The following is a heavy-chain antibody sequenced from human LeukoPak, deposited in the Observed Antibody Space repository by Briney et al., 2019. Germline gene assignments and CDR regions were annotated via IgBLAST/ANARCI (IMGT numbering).Heavy chain of an antibody. D-gene: IGHD3-22*01. Sequence: GGSLRLSCAASGFTFSSYEMNWVRQAPGKGLEWVSYISSSGSTIYYADSVKGRFTISRDNAKNSLYLQMNSLRAEDTAVYYCARDHYYDSSGYSYGMDVWSQGTTVTVSS. CDR3: ARDHYYDSSGYSYGMDV. CDR1: GFTFSSYE. J-gene: IGHJ6*02. V-gene: IGHV3-48*03. CDR2: ISSSGSTI.